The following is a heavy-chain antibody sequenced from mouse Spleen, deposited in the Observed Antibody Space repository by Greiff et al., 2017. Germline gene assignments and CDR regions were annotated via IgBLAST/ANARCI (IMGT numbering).Heavy chain of an antibody. CDR1: GYTFTDYE. CDR2: IDPETGGT. D-gene: IGHD1-1*01. V-gene: IGHV1-15*01. Sequence: QVQLQQSGAELVRPGASVTLSCKASGYTFTDYEMHWVKQTPVHGLEWIGAIDPETGGTAYNQKFKGKAILTADKSSSTAYMELRSLTSEDSAVYYCTRDYGSRGNWYFDVWGAGTTVTVSS. J-gene: IGHJ1*01. CDR3: TRDYGSRGNWYFDV.